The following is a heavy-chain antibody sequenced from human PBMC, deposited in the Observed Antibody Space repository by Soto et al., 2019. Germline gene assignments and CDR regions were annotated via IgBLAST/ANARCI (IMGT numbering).Heavy chain of an antibody. J-gene: IGHJ5*02. CDR1: GGSISSSSYY. D-gene: IGHD5-18*01. V-gene: IGHV4-39*01. Sequence: SETLSLTCTVSGGSISSSSYYWGWIRQPPGKGLEWIGSIYYSGSTYYNPSLKSRVTISVDTSKNQFSLKLSSVTAADTAVFYCARHRGYSYGTISNWFDPWGQGTLVTVS. CDR3: ARHRGYSYGTISNWFDP. CDR2: IYYSGST.